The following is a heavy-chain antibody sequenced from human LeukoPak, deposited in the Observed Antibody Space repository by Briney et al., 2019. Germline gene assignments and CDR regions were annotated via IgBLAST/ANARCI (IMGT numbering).Heavy chain of an antibody. CDR2: IYAGGTT. D-gene: IGHD6-19*01. J-gene: IGHJ5*02. CDR1: GFTVSSNY. CDR3: ARDSSGWYDH. Sequence: GGSLRLSCAASGFTVSSNYMSWVRQAPGKGLEWVSVIYAGGTTYYADSVRGRFTISRDNSKNMLYLQMNSLRDEDTAVYYCARDSSGWYDHWGQGTLVTVSS. V-gene: IGHV3-53*01.